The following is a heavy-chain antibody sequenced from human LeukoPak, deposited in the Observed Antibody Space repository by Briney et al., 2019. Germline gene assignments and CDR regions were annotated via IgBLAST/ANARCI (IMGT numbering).Heavy chain of an antibody. V-gene: IGHV3-23*01. Sequence: GGSLRLSCAASGFTFSSYAMSWVRQAPGKGLEWVSAISGSGGSTYYADSVRGRFTISRDNSKNTLYLQMNSLRAEDTAVYYCAKALEYSSSSPPNYWGQGTLVTVPS. J-gene: IGHJ4*02. D-gene: IGHD6-6*01. CDR2: ISGSGGST. CDR1: GFTFSSYA. CDR3: AKALEYSSSSPPNY.